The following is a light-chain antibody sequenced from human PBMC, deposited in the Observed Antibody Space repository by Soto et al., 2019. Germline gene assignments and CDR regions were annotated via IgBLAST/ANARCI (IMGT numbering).Light chain of an antibody. Sequence: QAVPSPPCPGSGTRCHSGTIPWTGNISHVGAYTFVSWYQQHPGKAPKLLISDVNKRPSGVPRRFSGSKSGNTASLTISGLQAEVAADYYCCSYSGTYTSVFRAGTKVPVL. CDR3: CSYSGTYTSV. V-gene: IGLV2-11*01. J-gene: IGLJ1*01. CDR1: ISHVGAYTF. CDR2: DVN.